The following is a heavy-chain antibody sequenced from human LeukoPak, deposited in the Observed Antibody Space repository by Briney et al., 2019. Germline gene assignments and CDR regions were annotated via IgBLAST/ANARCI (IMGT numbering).Heavy chain of an antibody. V-gene: IGHV4-39*01. CDR1: GGSISSSTYY. J-gene: IGHJ3*02. CDR3: ARRTGGPGSYWLPDI. CDR2: IDYSGAT. D-gene: IGHD3-10*01. Sequence: PSETLSLTCTVSGGSISSSTYYWGWIRQSPGKGLEWIGSIDYSGATFYNPSLKSRVTTSVDTSKNQFSVHLNPVTAADTAVYYCARRTGGPGSYWLPDIWGQGTMVTVSS.